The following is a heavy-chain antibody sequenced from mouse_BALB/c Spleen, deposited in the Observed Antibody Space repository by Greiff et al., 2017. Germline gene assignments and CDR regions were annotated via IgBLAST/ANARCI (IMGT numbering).Heavy chain of an antibody. CDR3: ARGGFITTVVGYYYAMDY. CDR1: GFTFSSFG. D-gene: IGHD1-1*01. Sequence: EVHLVESGGGLVQPGGSRKLSCAASGFTFSSFGMHWVRQAPEKRLEWVASISSGGSTYYPDSVKGRFPISRDNARNILYLQMSSLRSEDTAMYYCARGGFITTVVGYYYAMDYWGQGTSVTVSS. CDR2: ISSGGST. J-gene: IGHJ4*01. V-gene: IGHV5-6-5*01.